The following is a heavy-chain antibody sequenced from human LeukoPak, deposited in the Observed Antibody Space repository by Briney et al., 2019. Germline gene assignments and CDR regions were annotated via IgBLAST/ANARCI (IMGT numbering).Heavy chain of an antibody. CDR1: GGSISSSSYY. V-gene: IGHV4-39*07. Sequence: SETLSLTCTVSGGSISSSSYYWGWIRQPPGKGLEWIGSIYYSGSTYCNPSLKSRVSMSADTSKNQFSLNLTSVTAADTAVYYCARHSAMDVWGKGTTVTVSS. D-gene: IGHD3-10*01. CDR3: ARHSAMDV. CDR2: IYYSGST. J-gene: IGHJ6*04.